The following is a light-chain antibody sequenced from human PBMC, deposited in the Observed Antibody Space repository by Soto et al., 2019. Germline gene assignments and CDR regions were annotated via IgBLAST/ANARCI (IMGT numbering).Light chain of an antibody. V-gene: IGLV2-23*01. J-gene: IGLJ3*02. CDR2: EGS. CDR1: SSDVGSYNL. Sequence: QSVLTQPASVSGSPGQSITISCTGTSSDVGSYNLVSWYQQHPGKAPKLMIYEGSKRPSGVSNRFSGSKSGNTASLTISGLQAEGEADYYCCSYAGSFIWLFGGGTKLTVL. CDR3: CSYAGSFIWL.